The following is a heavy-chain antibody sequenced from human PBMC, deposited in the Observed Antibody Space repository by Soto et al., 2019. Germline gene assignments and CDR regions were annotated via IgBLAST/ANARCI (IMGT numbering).Heavy chain of an antibody. CDR3: ANVGVYSSSSYKVDWFDP. D-gene: IGHD6-13*01. Sequence: SETLSLTCTVSGGSISSSSYYWGWIRQPPGKGLEWIGSIYYSGSTYYNPSLKSRVTISVDTSKNQFSLKLSSVTAADTAVYYCANVGVYSSSSYKVDWFDPWGQGTLVTVSS. CDR2: IYYSGST. V-gene: IGHV4-39*01. CDR1: GGSISSSSYY. J-gene: IGHJ5*02.